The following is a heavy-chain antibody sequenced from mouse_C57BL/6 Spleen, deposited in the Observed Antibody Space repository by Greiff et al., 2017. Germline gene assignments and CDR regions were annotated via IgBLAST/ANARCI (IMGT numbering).Heavy chain of an antibody. CDR2: IHPNSGST. D-gene: IGHD2-4*01. V-gene: IGHV1-64*01. Sequence: QVQLQQPGAELVKPGASVKLSCKASGYTFTSYWMHWVKQRPGQGLEWIGMIHPNSGSTNYNEKFKSKATLTVDKSSSTAYMQLSSLTSEDSAVYYCARSLIYYYYPDYWGQGTTLTVSS. CDR1: GYTFTSYW. J-gene: IGHJ2*01. CDR3: ARSLIYYYYPDY.